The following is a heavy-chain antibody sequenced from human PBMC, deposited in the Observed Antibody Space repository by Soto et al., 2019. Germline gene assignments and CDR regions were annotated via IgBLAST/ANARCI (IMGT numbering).Heavy chain of an antibody. CDR2: IHTSGST. CDR3: AITSSAYYYYYGMDA. Sequence: QVQLQESGPGLVEPSETLSLTCTVSGGSISSYYRSWIRQPAGKGLEWIGRIHTSGSTNYNPSLNSRGTMSVDTSKNQFSLTLYSVTAADTAVYYCAITSSAYYYYYGMDAWGQGTTVTVSS. J-gene: IGHJ6*02. D-gene: IGHD3-3*01. V-gene: IGHV4-4*07. CDR1: GGSISSYY.